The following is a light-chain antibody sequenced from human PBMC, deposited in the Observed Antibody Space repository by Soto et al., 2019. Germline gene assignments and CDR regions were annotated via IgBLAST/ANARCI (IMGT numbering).Light chain of an antibody. Sequence: EIVLTQSPGTLSLSPGERATLSCRASQSVSSSYLAWYQQKPGQAPRLLIYGASNRATGIPDRFSGSESRTDFTLTISRLEPEDFAVYYCQQFGSSPPWTFGQGSKVEIK. CDR3: QQFGSSPPWT. CDR2: GAS. V-gene: IGKV3-20*01. J-gene: IGKJ1*01. CDR1: QSVSSSY.